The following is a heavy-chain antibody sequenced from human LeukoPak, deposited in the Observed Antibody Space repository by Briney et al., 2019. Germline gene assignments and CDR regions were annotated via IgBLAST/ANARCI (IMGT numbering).Heavy chain of an antibody. Sequence: GGSLRLSCVASGLTFSDYSINWVRRAPGKEREWVSSINPTSTSIYYADAVRGRFTISRDNAKSSLYLQMDSLRAEDTAVYYCVRLRRNSDRSYYYYYYDSWGQGILVTVSS. J-gene: IGHJ5*01. D-gene: IGHD3-10*01. CDR3: VRLRRNSDRSYYYYYYDS. CDR1: GLTFSDYS. V-gene: IGHV3-21*01. CDR2: INPTSTSI.